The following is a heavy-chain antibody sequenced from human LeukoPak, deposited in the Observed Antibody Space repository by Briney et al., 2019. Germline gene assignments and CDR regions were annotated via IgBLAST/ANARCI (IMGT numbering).Heavy chain of an antibody. D-gene: IGHD2-21*01. CDR1: GGTFSSYA. Sequence: SVKVSCKASGGTFSSYAISWVRQAPGQGLEWMGGIIPIFGTANYAQKFQGRVTITADESTSTAYVEVSSLRSEDTAVYYCAYSLRMARGAFDIWGQGTMVTVS. CDR3: AYSLRMARGAFDI. J-gene: IGHJ3*02. V-gene: IGHV1-69*01. CDR2: IIPIFGTA.